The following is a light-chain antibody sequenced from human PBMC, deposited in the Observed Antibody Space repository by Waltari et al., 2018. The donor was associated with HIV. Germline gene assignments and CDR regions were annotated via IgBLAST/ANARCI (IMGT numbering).Light chain of an antibody. CDR3: QTWDTGPV. J-gene: IGLJ3*02. CDR2: LKSDGSH. Sequence: QLVLTQSPSASAFLGASVKITCTLNGGLSSYAIAWHQHQPEKGPRYLMKLKSDGSHNREAEIPDRFSASNSGADHHLTISSLQSEYEGYYYCQTWDTGPVFGGGTKLTVL. V-gene: IGLV4-69*01. CDR1: GGLSSYA.